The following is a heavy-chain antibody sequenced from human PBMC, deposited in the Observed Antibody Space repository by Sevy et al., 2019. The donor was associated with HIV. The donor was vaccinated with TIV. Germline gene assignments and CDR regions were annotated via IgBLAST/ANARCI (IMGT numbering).Heavy chain of an antibody. CDR2: IIPIFGTA. V-gene: IGHV1-69*13. CDR3: ARDLYGSGSYYKTSELTYYYYYMDV. D-gene: IGHD3-10*01. CDR1: GGTFSSYA. Sequence: ASVKVSCKASGGTFSSYAISWVRQAPGQGLEWMGRIIPIFGTANYAQKFQGRVTITADESTSTAYMELSSLRSEDTAVYYCARDLYGSGSYYKTSELTYYYYYMDVWGKGTTVTVSS. J-gene: IGHJ6*03.